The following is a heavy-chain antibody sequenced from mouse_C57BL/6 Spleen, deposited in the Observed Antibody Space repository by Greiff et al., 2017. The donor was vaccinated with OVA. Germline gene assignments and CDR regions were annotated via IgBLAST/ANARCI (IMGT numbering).Heavy chain of an antibody. D-gene: IGHD2-4*01. Sequence: EVQLQQSGPELVKPGASVKISCKASGYTFTDYYMNWVKQSHGKSLEWIGDINPNNGGTSYNQKFKGKATLTVDKSSSTAYMELRSLTSEDSAVYYCARRDDWEAMDYWGQGTSVTVSS. J-gene: IGHJ4*01. CDR1: GYTFTDYY. CDR3: ARRDDWEAMDY. V-gene: IGHV1-26*01. CDR2: INPNNGGT.